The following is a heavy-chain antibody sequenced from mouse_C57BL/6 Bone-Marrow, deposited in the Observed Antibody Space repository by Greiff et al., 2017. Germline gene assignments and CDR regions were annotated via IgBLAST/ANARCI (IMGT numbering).Heavy chain of an antibody. CDR1: GFTFSSYA. CDR3: TRDRFDY. Sequence: VNVVGSGEGLVKPGGSLKLSCAASGFTFSSYALSLVPQTPEKRLGWVAYISSGGDYIYYADTVKGRFTISRDNARNTLYLQMSSLKSEDTAMYYCTRDRFDYWGQGTTLTVSS. CDR2: ISSGGDYI. V-gene: IGHV5-9-1*02. J-gene: IGHJ2*01.